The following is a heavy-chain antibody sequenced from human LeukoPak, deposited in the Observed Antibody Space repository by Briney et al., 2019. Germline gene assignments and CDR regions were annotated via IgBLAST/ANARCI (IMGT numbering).Heavy chain of an antibody. CDR1: GFTFSSYA. V-gene: IGHV3-23*01. D-gene: IGHD3-10*01. J-gene: IGHJ5*02. Sequence: PGGSLRLSCAASGFTFSSYAMSWVRQAPGKGLEWVSAISGSGGSTYYADSVKGRFTISRDNSKNTLYLQMNSLRAEDTAVYYCAKDALWFGDRHLVNNWFDPWGQGTLVTASS. CDR2: ISGSGGST. CDR3: AKDALWFGDRHLVNNWFDP.